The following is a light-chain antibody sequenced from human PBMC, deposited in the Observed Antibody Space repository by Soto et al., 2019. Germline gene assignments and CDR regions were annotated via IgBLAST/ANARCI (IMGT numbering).Light chain of an antibody. Sequence: DIQMTQSPSSLSASVGDRVTITCRASEDIRSDLGWYQQRPGRAPKRLIYATFTLQSGVPSRFSGSRSGTEFTLTISNLQPEDFATYYGLQFNSYPRTFGQGTKVDI. CDR3: LQFNSYPRT. J-gene: IGKJ1*01. CDR1: EDIRSD. CDR2: ATF. V-gene: IGKV1-17*02.